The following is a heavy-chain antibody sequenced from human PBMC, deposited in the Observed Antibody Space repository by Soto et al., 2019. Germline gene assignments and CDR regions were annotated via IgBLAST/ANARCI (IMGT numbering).Heavy chain of an antibody. D-gene: IGHD2-21*02. V-gene: IGHV4-34*01. CDR2: MSHSGGT. CDR1: GGSVSGANSY. J-gene: IGHJ3*02. Sequence: QVQLQQWGAGLLKPSETLSLTCAVSGGSVSGANSYWRWIRQPPGMGLEWIGEMSHSGGTHFNPSLNSQVTTSVETCTNQVSLTKCSVPAAATDLSYCARVARATARSVVDAFDIWGPWTMGTVSS. CDR3: ARVARATARSVVDAFDI.